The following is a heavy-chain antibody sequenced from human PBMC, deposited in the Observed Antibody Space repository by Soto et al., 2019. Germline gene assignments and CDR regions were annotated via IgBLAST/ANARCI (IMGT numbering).Heavy chain of an antibody. V-gene: IGHV1-69*02. CDR3: ATNYGSGSAHFDN. CDR2: IIPMLGMS. Sequence: QVQLVQSGAEVKTPGSSVKVSCTASGDTFSFYTLSWVRQAPGQGLEWMGRIIPMLGMSNYAQKFQGRVTMIADKSTSTAYMGLSSLRSEDTALYYCATNYGSGSAHFDNWGQGTLVTVSS. CDR1: GDTFSFYT. D-gene: IGHD3-10*01. J-gene: IGHJ4*02.